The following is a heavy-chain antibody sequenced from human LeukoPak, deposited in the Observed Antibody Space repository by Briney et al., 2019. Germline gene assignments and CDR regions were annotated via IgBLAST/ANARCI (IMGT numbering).Heavy chain of an antibody. J-gene: IGHJ4*02. V-gene: IGHV3-74*01. D-gene: IGHD4-17*01. CDR1: GFTFSSYW. Sequence: GGSLRLSCAASGFTFSSYWMHWVRHGPGKGLVWVSRIKSDGTSATYADSVQGRFTISGDNAKNTLYLQMNSLRAEDTAVYYCARVKGNNGDYVDFDYWGQGTLVTVSS. CDR3: ARVKGNNGDYVDFDY. CDR2: IKSDGTSA.